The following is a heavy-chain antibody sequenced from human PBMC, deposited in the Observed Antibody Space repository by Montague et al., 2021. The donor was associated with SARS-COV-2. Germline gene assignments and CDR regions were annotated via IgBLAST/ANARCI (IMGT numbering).Heavy chain of an antibody. V-gene: IGHV4-4*02. CDR1: GCSNTSATW. CDR2: ISHSGGT. D-gene: IGHD1-26*01. J-gene: IGHJ5*02. CDR3: ARLSSDIGGYFWFDP. Sequence: SETLSLTCAIPGCSNTSATWWTSVRQPPDKWLAWVGEISHSGGTNYNPSLKSRVTISVDKSKNQFSLNLNSVTAADTAVYYCARLSSDIGGYFWFDPWGQGTLVSVYS.